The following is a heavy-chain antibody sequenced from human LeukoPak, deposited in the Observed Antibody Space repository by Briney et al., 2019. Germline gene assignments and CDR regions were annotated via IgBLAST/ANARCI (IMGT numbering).Heavy chain of an antibody. V-gene: IGHV3-48*03. J-gene: IGHJ3*02. D-gene: IGHD4-17*01. CDR2: ISSIASHI. CDR1: GFTFSSSD. Sequence: GRSLRLSCAASGFTFSSSDMSWVRQAPGKGREWVSYISSIASHIYYAEAVKGRFTIFRDNAKNSLYLQMNSLRAEDRAVYYCARENTVDAFDIWGQGSTVTVSS. CDR3: ARENTVDAFDI.